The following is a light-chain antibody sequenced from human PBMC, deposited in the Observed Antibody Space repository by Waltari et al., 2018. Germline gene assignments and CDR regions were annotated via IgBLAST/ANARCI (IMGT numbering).Light chain of an antibody. CDR2: WAS. Sequence: DIVMTQSPDSLAVSLGERATINCKSSQSVLYSSNNKNYLAWYQQKPGQPPKLLIYWASTRESGVPDRFSGSGSGTDFTLTISGLEPEDFASYYCQQTSSTPFTFGGGTNVEIK. J-gene: IGKJ4*01. CDR1: QSVLYSSNNKNY. V-gene: IGKV4-1*01. CDR3: QQTSSTPFT.